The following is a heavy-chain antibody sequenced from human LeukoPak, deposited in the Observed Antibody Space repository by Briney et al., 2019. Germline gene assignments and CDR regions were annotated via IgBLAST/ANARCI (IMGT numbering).Heavy chain of an antibody. CDR1: GFTLSKAW. J-gene: IGHJ4*02. CDR3: TTDLPRGY. Sequence: RGCLRLSCAGSGFTLSKAWMSWVRQAPARGVDWVGRIKSKTDGGTTDYAAPVTGRFTISRDYSKNTLYLQMNSLKTEDTAVYYCTTDLPRGYWGQGTLVTVSS. CDR2: IKSKTDGGTT. V-gene: IGHV3-15*01.